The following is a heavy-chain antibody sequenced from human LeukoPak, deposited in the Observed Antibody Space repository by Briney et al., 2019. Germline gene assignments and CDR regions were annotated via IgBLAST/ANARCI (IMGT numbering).Heavy chain of an antibody. CDR2: IRSNSKYI. V-gene: IGHV3-21*04. J-gene: IGHJ3*02. CDR1: GFTFSRYS. Sequence: GGSLRLSCVVSGFTFSRYSMTWVRQAPGKGLEWVSSIRSNSKYIYYADSVKGRFTFSRDNAKNTLYLQMNSLRAEDTAVYYCAKDLRYCSSTSCYIPDAFDIWGQGTMVTVSS. CDR3: AKDLRYCSSTSCYIPDAFDI. D-gene: IGHD2-2*02.